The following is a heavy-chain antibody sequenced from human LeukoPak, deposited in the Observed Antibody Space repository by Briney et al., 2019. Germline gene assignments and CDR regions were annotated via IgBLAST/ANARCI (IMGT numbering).Heavy chain of an antibody. J-gene: IGHJ6*02. V-gene: IGHV1-69*04. Sequence: ASVKVSCKASGGTFSSYAIIWVRQAPGQGLEWMGRIIPILGIANYAQKFQGRVTITADKSTSTAYMELSSLRSEDTAVYYCASTDIVVVPATNYYYGMDVWGQGTTVTVSS. CDR1: GGTFSSYA. CDR2: IIPILGIA. D-gene: IGHD2-2*01. CDR3: ASTDIVVVPATNYYYGMDV.